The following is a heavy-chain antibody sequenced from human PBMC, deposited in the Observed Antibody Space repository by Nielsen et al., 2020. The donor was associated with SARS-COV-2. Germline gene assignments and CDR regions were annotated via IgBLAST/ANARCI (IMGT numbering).Heavy chain of an antibody. J-gene: IGHJ6*02. CDR3: AGYITEYTAMVSYFGMDV. D-gene: IGHD5-18*01. CDR2: ISGSGGST. CDR1: GFSFSSYG. V-gene: IGHV3-23*01. Sequence: GGSLRLSCAASGFSFSSYGMHWVRQAPGKGLEWVSAISGSGGSTYYADSVKGRFTISRDNAKNSLYLQMNNLRAEDTAFYYCAGYITEYTAMVSYFGMDVWGQGTAVIVSS.